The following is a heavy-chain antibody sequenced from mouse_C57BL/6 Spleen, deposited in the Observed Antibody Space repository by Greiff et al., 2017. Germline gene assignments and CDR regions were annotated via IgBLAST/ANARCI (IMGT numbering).Heavy chain of an antibody. D-gene: IGHD2-10*02. CDR1: GYTFTSYT. V-gene: IGHV1-4*01. CDR2: INPSSGYT. J-gene: IGHJ2*01. CDR3: ARGEEYGNYYFDY. Sequence: VQLQQSGAELARPGASVKMSCKASGYTFTSYTMHWVKQRPGQGLEWIGYINPSSGYTKYNQKFKDKATLTADKSSSTAYMQLSSLTSEDSAVYYCARGEEYGNYYFDYWGQGTTRTVSS.